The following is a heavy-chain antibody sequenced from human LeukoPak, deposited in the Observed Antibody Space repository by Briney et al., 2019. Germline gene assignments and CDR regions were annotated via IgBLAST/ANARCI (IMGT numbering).Heavy chain of an antibody. V-gene: IGHV3-74*01. J-gene: IGHJ4*02. CDR2: INSDGSST. CDR1: GFTFSSYS. Sequence: GGSLRLSCAASGFTFSSYSMNWVRQAPGKGLVWVSRINSDGSSTSYADSVKGRFTISRDNAKNTLYLQMNSLRAEDTAVYYCARAPRAAVAENFDYWGQGTLVTVSS. D-gene: IGHD6-19*01. CDR3: ARAPRAAVAENFDY.